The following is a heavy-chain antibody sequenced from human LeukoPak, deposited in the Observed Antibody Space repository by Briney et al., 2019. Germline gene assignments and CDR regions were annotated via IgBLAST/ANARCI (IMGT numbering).Heavy chain of an antibody. CDR3: ARDWDDSRKMEMNDAFDI. J-gene: IGHJ3*02. D-gene: IGHD3-22*01. Sequence: PGGSLRLSCAASGFTFSSYSMNWVRQAPGKGLEWVSYISSSGSTIYYADSVKGRFTISRDNAKNSLYLQMNSLRAEDTAVYYCARDWDDSRKMEMNDAFDIWGQGTMVTVSS. CDR2: ISSSGSTI. CDR1: GFTFSSYS. V-gene: IGHV3-48*04.